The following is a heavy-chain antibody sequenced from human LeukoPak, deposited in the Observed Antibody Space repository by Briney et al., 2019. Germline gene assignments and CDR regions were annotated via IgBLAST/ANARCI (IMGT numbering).Heavy chain of an antibody. Sequence: ASVKVSCKASGYTFTNYGISWVRQAPGQGLEWMGWISAYNGNTNYAQKLQGRVTMTTDTSTSTAYMELRSLRSDDTAVYYCASQRGYSGYDYLDYWGQGTLVTVSS. V-gene: IGHV1-18*01. D-gene: IGHD5-12*01. CDR3: ASQRGYSGYDYLDY. J-gene: IGHJ4*02. CDR1: GYTFTNYG. CDR2: ISAYNGNT.